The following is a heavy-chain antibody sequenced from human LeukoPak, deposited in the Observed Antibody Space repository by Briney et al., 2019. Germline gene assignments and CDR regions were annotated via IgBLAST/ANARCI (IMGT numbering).Heavy chain of an antibody. CDR2: MNPNSGNT. V-gene: IGHV1-8*01. CDR1: GYTFTSYD. Sequence: GASVKVSCKASGYTFTSYDINWVRQATGQGLEWMGWMNPNSGNTGYAQKFQGRVTMTRNTSISTAYMELSSLRSEDTAVYYCARFERDTAMVRVDPWGQGTLVTVSS. J-gene: IGHJ5*02. CDR3: ARFERDTAMVRVDP. D-gene: IGHD5-18*01.